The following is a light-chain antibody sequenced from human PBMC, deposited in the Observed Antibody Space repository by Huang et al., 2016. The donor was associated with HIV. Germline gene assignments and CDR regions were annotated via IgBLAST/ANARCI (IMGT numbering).Light chain of an antibody. CDR2: GAS. Sequence: DIVMTQSPDSLAVSLGERATLNCKSSQSVLYSSNNKNYLAWYQQKPGQSPQLRIYGASTRESGVPDRFSGSGSGTDFTLTISSLQAEDVAVYYCQQYYTTPWTFDQGTKVEIK. J-gene: IGKJ1*01. V-gene: IGKV4-1*01. CDR3: QQYYTTPWT. CDR1: QSVLYSSNNKNY.